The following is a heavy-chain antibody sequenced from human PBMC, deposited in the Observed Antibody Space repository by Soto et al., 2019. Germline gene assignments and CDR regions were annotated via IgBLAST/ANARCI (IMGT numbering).Heavy chain of an antibody. CDR1: GGSINISSFY. CDR3: ASRTPGRGIIINSYFDF. V-gene: IGHV4-39*01. J-gene: IGHJ4*02. Sequence: SETLSLTCTVSGGSINISSFYWGWIRQPPGKGLEWIGRINYVGTTYYNPSLKSRVTISLDTSKNQFSLKMSSVTAADTAVYYCASRTPGRGIIINSYFDFWGQGTLVTVSS. D-gene: IGHD3-10*01. CDR2: INYVGTT.